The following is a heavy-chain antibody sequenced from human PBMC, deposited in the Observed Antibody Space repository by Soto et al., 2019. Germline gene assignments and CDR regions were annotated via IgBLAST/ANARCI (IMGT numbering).Heavy chain of an antibody. Sequence: VQMLESGGGLVQPGGSLRLSCAASGFTFSTYALNWVCQAPGKGLEWVSGVSANGDITYYADSVKGRFSISRDNSTNTLFVQMNGLRAEDTALYYCAKVTFGRGWDSWGQGTLVVVSS. V-gene: IGHV3-23*01. CDR1: GFTFSTYA. CDR2: VSANGDIT. D-gene: IGHD3-16*01. CDR3: AKVTFGRGWDS. J-gene: IGHJ4*02.